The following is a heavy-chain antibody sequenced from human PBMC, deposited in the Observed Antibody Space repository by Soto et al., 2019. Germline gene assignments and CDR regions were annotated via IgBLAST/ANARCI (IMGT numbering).Heavy chain of an antibody. CDR2: IIPIYGTT. Sequence: ASVKVSCKTSGGTFSNDAISWVRQAPGQGLEWMGGIIPIYGTTHYAQKFQDRVKLTADESTGTAYMELSSLRSEDTGVYYCARDGMGTLVGGMDVWGQGTTVTSP. CDR3: ARDGMGTLVGGMDV. J-gene: IGHJ6*02. CDR1: GGTFSNDA. D-gene: IGHD6-6*01. V-gene: IGHV1-69*13.